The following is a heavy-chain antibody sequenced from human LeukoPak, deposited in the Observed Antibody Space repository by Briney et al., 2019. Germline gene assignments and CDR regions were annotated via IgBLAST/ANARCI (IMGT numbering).Heavy chain of an antibody. CDR2: ISGSGGST. CDR3: AKDMGDPSGYDYRCMDV. D-gene: IGHD5-12*01. V-gene: IGHV3-23*01. J-gene: IGHJ6*02. Sequence: GGSLRLSCAASGFTFSSYAMSWVRQAPGKGLEWVSAISGSGGSTYYADSVKGRFTISRDNSKNTLYLQMNSLRAEDTALYYCAKDMGDPSGYDYRCMDVWGQGTTVTVSS. CDR1: GFTFSSYA.